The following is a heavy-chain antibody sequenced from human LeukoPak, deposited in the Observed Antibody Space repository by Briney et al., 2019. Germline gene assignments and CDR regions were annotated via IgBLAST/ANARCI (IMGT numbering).Heavy chain of an antibody. D-gene: IGHD3-16*01. V-gene: IGHV3-64D*09. J-gene: IGHJ4*02. CDR1: GFTFSNYT. CDR2: ISSNGGST. CDR3: ARIRGGPIDY. Sequence: GGSLRLSCSASGFTFSNYTMHWVRQAPGKGLEYVSSISSNGGSTYSADSVKGRFTISRDNSKNTLYLQMSSLRAEDTAVFYCARIRGGPIDYWGQGTLVTVSS.